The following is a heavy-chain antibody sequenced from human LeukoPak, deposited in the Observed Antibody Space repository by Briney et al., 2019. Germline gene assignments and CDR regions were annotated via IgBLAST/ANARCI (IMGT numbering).Heavy chain of an antibody. V-gene: IGHV4-59*08. Sequence: PSETLSLTFTVSGGSISSYYWSWIRQPPGKGLEWIGYIYYSGSTNYNPSLKSRVTISVDTSKNQFSLKLSSVTAADTAVYYCARGYCSGTSCYISYYFDYWGQGTLVTVSS. D-gene: IGHD2-2*02. CDR1: GGSISSYY. CDR3: ARGYCSGTSCYISYYFDY. J-gene: IGHJ4*02. CDR2: IYYSGST.